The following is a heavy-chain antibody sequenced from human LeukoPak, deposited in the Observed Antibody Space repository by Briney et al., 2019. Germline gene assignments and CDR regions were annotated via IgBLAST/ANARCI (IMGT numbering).Heavy chain of an antibody. CDR3: AKDQATFHGFDY. CDR2: ISYDGSNK. D-gene: IGHD5-12*01. Sequence: GSLRLSCAASGFTFSSYGMHWVRQAPGKGLEWVAVISYDGSNKYYADSVKGRFTISRDNSKNMLYLQMNSLRAEDTAVYYCAKDQATFHGFDYWGQGTLVTVSS. J-gene: IGHJ4*02. V-gene: IGHV3-30*18. CDR1: GFTFSSYG.